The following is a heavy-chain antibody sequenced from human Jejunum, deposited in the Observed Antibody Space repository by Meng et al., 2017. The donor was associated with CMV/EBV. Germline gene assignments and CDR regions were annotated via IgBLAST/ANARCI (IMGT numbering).Heavy chain of an antibody. V-gene: IGHV4-59*01. CDR2: VSYTGGI. CDR1: GGSFSSYY. CDR3: ARGSYYFDY. Sequence: LSFTVSGGSFSSYYYTWIRQPPWKGLEWIGSVSYTGGINYSPSHKSRVTISIDTSQNQFSLKLRSVTAADTAVYFCARGSYYFDYWGQGTLVTVSS. J-gene: IGHJ4*02.